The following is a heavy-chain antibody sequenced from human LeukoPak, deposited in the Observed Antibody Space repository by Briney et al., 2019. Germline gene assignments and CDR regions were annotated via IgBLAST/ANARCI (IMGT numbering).Heavy chain of an antibody. CDR1: GGSVISDTYY. Sequence: PSETLSLTCTVSGGSVISDTYYWGWIRQPPGKGLEWIGSNSYSGTTYYNPPLNSRVTISVDSSKNQFSLNLSSVTGADTALYYCSYGSGSYGIYFCGPGTLVTVSS. V-gene: IGHV4-39*03. CDR2: NSYSGTT. J-gene: IGHJ4*02. D-gene: IGHD3-10*01. CDR3: SYGSGSYGIYF.